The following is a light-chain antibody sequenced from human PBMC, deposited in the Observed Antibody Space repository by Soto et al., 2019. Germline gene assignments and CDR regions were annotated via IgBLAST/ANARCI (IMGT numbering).Light chain of an antibody. V-gene: IGKV3-11*01. Sequence: VLTQSPVTLSLSPGERATLPCRASQSVNAYLAWYQQKPGQAPRLLIYDASVRATGIPARFSGSGSGTDFTLTISSLEPEDSAVYYCQQHLGRHTFGQGTKVEIK. CDR2: DAS. CDR3: QQHLGRHT. J-gene: IGKJ1*01. CDR1: QSVNAY.